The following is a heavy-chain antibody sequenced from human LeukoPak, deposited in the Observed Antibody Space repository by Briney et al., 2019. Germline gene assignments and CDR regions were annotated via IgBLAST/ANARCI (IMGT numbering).Heavy chain of an antibody. J-gene: IGHJ5*02. D-gene: IGHD3-10*01. CDR2: INVYNGNT. V-gene: IGHV1-18*04. CDR3: AREYYYGSGRYNWFDP. CDR1: GYTFNTFG. Sequence: ASVKVSCKASGYTFNTFGMTWVRQAPGQGLEWMGWINVYNGNTYYAQKFQGRVTMTTDTSTSTAYMELRSLRSDDTAVYYCAREYYYGSGRYNWFDPWGQGTLVTVSS.